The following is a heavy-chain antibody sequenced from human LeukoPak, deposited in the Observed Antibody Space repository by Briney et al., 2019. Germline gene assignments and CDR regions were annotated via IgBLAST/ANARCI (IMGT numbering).Heavy chain of an antibody. CDR3: ASPRPGIPARSNWFDP. Sequence: SPSETLSLTCAVYGVSFSGYYWSWIRQPPGKGLEWIGEINHSGSTNYNPSLKSRVTISVDTSKNQFSLKLSSVTAPDTAVYYCASPRPGIPARSNWFDPWGQGTLVTVSS. V-gene: IGHV4-34*01. J-gene: IGHJ5*02. D-gene: IGHD5-18*01. CDR2: INHSGST. CDR1: GVSFSGYY.